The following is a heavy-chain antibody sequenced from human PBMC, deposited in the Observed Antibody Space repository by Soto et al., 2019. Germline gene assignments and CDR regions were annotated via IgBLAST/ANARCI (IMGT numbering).Heavy chain of an antibody. CDR3: ARHREDYGDYYPSLDY. D-gene: IGHD4-17*01. V-gene: IGHV4-39*01. CDR1: GGSISSSSYY. Sequence: QLQLQESGPGLVKPSETLSLTCTVSGGSISSSSYYWGWIRQPPGKGLEWIGSIYYSGSTYYNPSLKSRVTISVDTSKNQFSLKLSSVTAADTAVYYCARHREDYGDYYPSLDYWGQGTLVTVSS. CDR2: IYYSGST. J-gene: IGHJ4*02.